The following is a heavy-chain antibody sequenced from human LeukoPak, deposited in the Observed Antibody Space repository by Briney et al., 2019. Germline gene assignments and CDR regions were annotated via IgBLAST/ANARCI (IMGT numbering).Heavy chain of an antibody. CDR1: GYTFTTYG. J-gene: IGHJ4*02. CDR2: ISAYNGNT. V-gene: IGHV1-18*01. D-gene: IGHD6-19*01. Sequence: ASVKVSCKASGYTFTTYGISWVGQEPGQGLEWMGWISAYNGNTNYAQKLQGRVTMTTDSSTSTAYMELRSLRSDDTAVYYCARDYSSCWPNFDYSGQGTLVTVSS. CDR3: ARDYSSCWPNFDY.